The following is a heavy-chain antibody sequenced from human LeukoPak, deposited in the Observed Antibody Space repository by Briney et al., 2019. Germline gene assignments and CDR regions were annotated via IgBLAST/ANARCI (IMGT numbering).Heavy chain of an antibody. CDR1: GGSISSGDYY. Sequence: SQTLSLTCTVSGGSISSGDYYWSWIRQPPGKGLEWIGYIYYSGSTYYNPSLKSRVTISVDTSTNQFSPKLSSVTAADTAVYYCARDRLFGRTDAFDIWGQGTMVTVSS. CDR2: IYYSGST. CDR3: ARDRLFGRTDAFDI. V-gene: IGHV4-30-4*08. J-gene: IGHJ3*02. D-gene: IGHD3-3*01.